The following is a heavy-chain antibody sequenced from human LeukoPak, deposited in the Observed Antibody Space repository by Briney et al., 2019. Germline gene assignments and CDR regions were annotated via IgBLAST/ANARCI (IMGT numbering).Heavy chain of an antibody. Sequence: SETLSLTCTVSGGSISSYYWSWIRQPPGKGLEWIGYIYYSGSTNYNPSLKSRVTISVDTSKNQFSLRLSSVTAADTAVYYCARDNWNYGSSMDVWGQGTTVTVSS. CDR1: GGSISSYY. J-gene: IGHJ6*02. V-gene: IGHV4-59*01. CDR2: IYYSGST. D-gene: IGHD1-7*01. CDR3: ARDNWNYGSSMDV.